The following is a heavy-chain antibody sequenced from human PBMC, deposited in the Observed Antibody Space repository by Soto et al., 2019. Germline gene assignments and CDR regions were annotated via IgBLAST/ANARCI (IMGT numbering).Heavy chain of an antibody. Sequence: QVQLVQSGAEVKKPGASVKVSCKASGGTFSSYTITWVRQAPGQGLEWMGGIIPIFGTASYAQKYQGRVTITADESTSTAYMELMSLRSEDTAVYYCAREGGSGNYRYYAMDVWGQGTTVTVSS. J-gene: IGHJ6*02. CDR2: IIPIFGTA. CDR3: AREGGSGNYRYYAMDV. V-gene: IGHV1-69*12. CDR1: GGTFSSYT. D-gene: IGHD3-10*01.